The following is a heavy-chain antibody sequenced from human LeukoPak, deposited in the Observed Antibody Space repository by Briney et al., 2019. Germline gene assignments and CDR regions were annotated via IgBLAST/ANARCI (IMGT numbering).Heavy chain of an antibody. CDR1: GFPFSAYD. J-gene: IGHJ2*01. CDR3: VRGALPGDNWYFDL. CDR2: FGSAGDT. Sequence: SGGSLRLSCATSGFPFSAYDMHWVRQAPGKGLEWVSAFGSAGDTYYPGAVKGRFTISRDYAKNSLFLQMNNLIAGDTAVYFCVRGALPGDNWYFDLWGRATLVTVSS. V-gene: IGHV3-13*01.